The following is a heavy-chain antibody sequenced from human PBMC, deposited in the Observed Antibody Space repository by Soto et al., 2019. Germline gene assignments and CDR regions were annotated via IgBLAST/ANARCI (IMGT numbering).Heavy chain of an antibody. J-gene: IGHJ4*02. CDR2: MTGSGGFT. V-gene: IGHV3-23*01. CDR3: ASSSSWYFPPYFDY. CDR1: GFSFSAYA. D-gene: IGHD6-13*01. Sequence: PGGSLRLSCAASGFSFSAYAMSWVRQAPGKGLEWVSGMTGSGGFTYYADSVKGRFTISRDNSKNTLYLQMNSLRAEDTAVYYCASSSSWYFPPYFDYWGQGTLVTVSS.